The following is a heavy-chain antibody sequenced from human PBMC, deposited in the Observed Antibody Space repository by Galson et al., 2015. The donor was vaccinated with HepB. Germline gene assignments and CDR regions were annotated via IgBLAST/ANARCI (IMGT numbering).Heavy chain of an antibody. CDR3: ARVKAAAVYTFDY. Sequence: SVKVSCKASGYTFTSYAMHWVRQAPGQRLEWMGWINAGNGNTKYSQKFQGRVTITRDTSASTAYMELSSLRSEDTAVYYCARVKAAAVYTFDYWGQGTLVTVSS. J-gene: IGHJ4*02. CDR2: INAGNGNT. D-gene: IGHD6-13*01. V-gene: IGHV1-3*01. CDR1: GYTFTSYA.